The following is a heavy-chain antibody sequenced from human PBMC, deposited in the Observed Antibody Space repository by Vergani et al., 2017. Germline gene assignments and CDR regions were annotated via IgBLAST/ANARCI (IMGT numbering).Heavy chain of an antibody. CDR3: ARSRPIAARPHYYYYYYMDV. Sequence: QVQLVESGGGLVKPGGSLRLSCAASGFTFSDYYMSWIRQAPGKGLEWVSYISSSGSTIYYADSVKGRFTTSRDNAKNSLYLQMNSRRAEETAGYYCARSRPIAARPHYYYYYYMDVWGKGTTVTVSS. CDR1: GFTFSDYY. D-gene: IGHD6-6*01. V-gene: IGHV3-11*01. J-gene: IGHJ6*03. CDR2: ISSSGSTI.